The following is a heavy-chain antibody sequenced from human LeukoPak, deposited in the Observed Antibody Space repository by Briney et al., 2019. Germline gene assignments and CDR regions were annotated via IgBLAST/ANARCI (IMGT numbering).Heavy chain of an antibody. J-gene: IGHJ4*02. V-gene: IGHV3-21*01. CDR1: GFTFSSHS. Sequence: NPGGPLRLSCAASGFTFSSHSMNWVRQAPGKGLEWVSSISSSSSYIYYADSVKGRFTISRDNAKNSLYLQMNSLRAEDTAVYYCARDSEAQQLADYWGQGTLVTVSS. CDR2: ISSSSSYI. D-gene: IGHD6-13*01. CDR3: ARDSEAQQLADY.